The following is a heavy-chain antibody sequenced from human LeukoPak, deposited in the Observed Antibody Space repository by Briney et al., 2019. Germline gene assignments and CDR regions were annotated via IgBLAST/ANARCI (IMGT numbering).Heavy chain of an antibody. J-gene: IGHJ3*01. CDR3: ALPVGEREFS. CDR1: GFTFSNYG. D-gene: IGHD3-10*01. CDR2: ITCSSDNT. V-gene: IGHV3-48*01. Sequence: PGGSLRLSCAASGFTFSNYGMNWVRQAPGKGLECISYITCSSDNTFYADSVKGRFTVSRDNAKNSLYLHMNDLRAEDTAVYYCALPVGEREFSWGQGTMVTV.